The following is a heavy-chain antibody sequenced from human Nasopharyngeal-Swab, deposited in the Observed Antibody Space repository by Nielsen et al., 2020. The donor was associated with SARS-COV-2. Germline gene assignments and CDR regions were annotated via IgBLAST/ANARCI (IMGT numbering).Heavy chain of an antibody. Sequence: GESLKISCAASGFTFSDYYMSWIRQAPGKGLEWVSYISSSSSYTNYADSVKGRFTISRDNAKNSLYLQMNSLRAEDTAVYYCARSGYDYVSFFDYWGQGTLVTVSS. V-gene: IGHV3-11*06. CDR1: GFTFSDYY. CDR2: ISSSSSYT. CDR3: ARSGYDYVSFFDY. J-gene: IGHJ4*02. D-gene: IGHD5-12*01.